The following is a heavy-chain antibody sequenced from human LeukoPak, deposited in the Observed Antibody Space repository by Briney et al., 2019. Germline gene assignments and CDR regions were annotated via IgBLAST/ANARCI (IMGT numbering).Heavy chain of an antibody. J-gene: IGHJ5*02. CDR2: IRYDGGDY. CDR1: GFSFSSYG. Sequence: GRSLRLSCAASGFSFSSYGVHWVRQAPGKGLEWVAVIRYDGGDYYYADSVKGRLTISRDNSKNTLYLQMNSLRAEDTAVYYCATHYYGSGSYYNVGGPWGQGTLVTVSS. CDR3: ATHYYGSGSYYNVGGP. V-gene: IGHV3-33*01. D-gene: IGHD3-10*01.